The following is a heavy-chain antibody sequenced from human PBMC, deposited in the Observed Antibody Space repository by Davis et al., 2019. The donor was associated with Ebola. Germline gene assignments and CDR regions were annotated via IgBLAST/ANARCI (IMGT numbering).Heavy chain of an antibody. D-gene: IGHD3-3*01. J-gene: IGHJ6*02. CDR3: ARRDPYYDFWSGPMDV. Sequence: AASVKVSCKASGYTFTSYGISWVRQAPGQRLEWMGWINAGNGNTKYSQKFQGRVTITRDTSASTAYMELSSLRSEDTAVYYCARRDPYYDFWSGPMDVWGQGTTVTVSS. CDR2: INAGNGNT. V-gene: IGHV1-3*01. CDR1: GYTFTSYG.